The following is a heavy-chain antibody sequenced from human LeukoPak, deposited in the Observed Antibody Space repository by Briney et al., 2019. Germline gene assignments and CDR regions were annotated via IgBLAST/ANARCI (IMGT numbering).Heavy chain of an antibody. CDR1: GYTFTSYG. Sequence: ASVKVSCKASGYTFTSYGISWMRQAPGQGLEWMGWISAYNGNTNYAQKLQGRVTMTTDTSTSTAYMELRSLRSDDTAVYYCARGPSSWPPYYFDYWGQGTLVTVSS. J-gene: IGHJ4*02. D-gene: IGHD6-13*01. CDR3: ARGPSSWPPYYFDY. CDR2: ISAYNGNT. V-gene: IGHV1-18*04.